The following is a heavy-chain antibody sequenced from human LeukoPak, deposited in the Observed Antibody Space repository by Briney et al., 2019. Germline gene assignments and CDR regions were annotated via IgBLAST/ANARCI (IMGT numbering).Heavy chain of an antibody. Sequence: GGSLRLSCAASGFTFNDYAKSWVRQAPGKGLEWISVISGSAESTYYADSVQGRFTISSDNSKNTVYLQMNSLTAEDTAVYYCAKGSLYASRVPLIEYWGQGTLVTVSS. D-gene: IGHD2-8*01. V-gene: IGHV3-23*01. CDR2: ISGSAEST. J-gene: IGHJ4*02. CDR1: GFTFNDYA. CDR3: AKGSLYASRVPLIEY.